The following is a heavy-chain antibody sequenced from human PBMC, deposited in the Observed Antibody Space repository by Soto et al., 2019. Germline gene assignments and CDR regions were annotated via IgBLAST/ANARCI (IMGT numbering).Heavy chain of an antibody. CDR1: GFTFSSYG. J-gene: IGHJ6*02. V-gene: IGHV3-33*08. D-gene: IGHD2-21*02. Sequence: PGGXLRLSFAASGFTFSSYGMHWVLQAPGKXLXXVAVIWYDGSNQYYADSVKGRFTIYRDNSKNTLYLQMNSLRAEETAVYYRARDLFKWVTQFPYYYYGMDVWGQGTTVTVSS. CDR2: IWYDGSNQ. CDR3: ARDLFKWVTQFPYYYYGMDV.